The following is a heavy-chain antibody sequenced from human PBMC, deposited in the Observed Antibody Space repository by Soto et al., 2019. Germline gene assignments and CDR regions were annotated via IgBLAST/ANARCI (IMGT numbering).Heavy chain of an antibody. Sequence: PAGSLRLSCAASGFTFSSYAMSWVRQAPGKGLEWVSAISGSGGSTYYADSVKGRFTVSRDNSKNTLYLQMNSLRAEDTAVYYCAKEQWLGYTFDYWGQGTLVTVSS. D-gene: IGHD6-19*01. J-gene: IGHJ4*02. V-gene: IGHV3-23*01. CDR3: AKEQWLGYTFDY. CDR2: ISGSGGST. CDR1: GFTFSSYA.